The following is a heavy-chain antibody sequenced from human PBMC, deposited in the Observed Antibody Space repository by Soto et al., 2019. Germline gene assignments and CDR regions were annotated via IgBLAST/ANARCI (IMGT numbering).Heavy chain of an antibody. J-gene: IGHJ6*02. V-gene: IGHV3-23*01. D-gene: IGHD3-10*01. CDR3: AKDGQIYASGSGDYGMDV. Sequence: PWGSLRLSCAASGFPFSSYAMNWVRQAPGKGLEWVSTITGGGGRTSYADSVKGRFTISRDNSRNTLYLQMNSLRAEDTAVYYCAKDGQIYASGSGDYGMDVWGQGTTVTVS. CDR2: ITGGGGRT. CDR1: GFPFSSYA.